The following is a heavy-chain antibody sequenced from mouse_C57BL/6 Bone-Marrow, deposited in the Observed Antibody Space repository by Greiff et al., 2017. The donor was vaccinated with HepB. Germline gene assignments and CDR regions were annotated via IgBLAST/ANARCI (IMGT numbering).Heavy chain of an antibody. CDR3: ARSYYGNPAWFAY. D-gene: IGHD2-1*01. CDR2: ISSGSSTI. CDR1: GFTFSDYG. J-gene: IGHJ3*01. V-gene: IGHV5-17*01. Sequence: DVHLVESGGGLVKPGGSLKLSCAASGFTFSDYGMHWVRQAPEKGLEWVAYISSGSSTIYYADTVKGRFTISRDNAKNTLFLQMTSLRSEDTAMYYCARSYYGNPAWFAYWGQGTLVTVSA.